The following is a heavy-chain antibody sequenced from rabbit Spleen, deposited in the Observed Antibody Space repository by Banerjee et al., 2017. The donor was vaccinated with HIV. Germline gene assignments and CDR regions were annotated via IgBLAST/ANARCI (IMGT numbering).Heavy chain of an antibody. V-gene: IGHV1S45*01. Sequence: QEQLVESGGGLVQPTGSLTLTCKASGFSFNEFSFNGGYDMCWVRQAPGKGLEWVACAVAGSSDSTYSATWAKGRFTISKTSSTTVTLQMTSLTAADTATYFCARDAGTSFSTYGMDLWGQGTLVTVS. J-gene: IGHJ6*01. CDR1: GFSFNEFSFNGGYD. D-gene: IGHD8-1*01. CDR2: AVAGSSDST. CDR3: ARDAGTSFSTYGMDL.